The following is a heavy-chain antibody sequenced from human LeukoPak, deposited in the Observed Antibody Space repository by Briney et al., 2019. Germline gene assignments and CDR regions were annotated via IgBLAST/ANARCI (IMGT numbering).Heavy chain of an antibody. CDR2: IYPGDSDT. V-gene: IGHV5-51*01. Sequence: GESLKISCKGSGYSFTSYWIGWVRHMPGKGLEWMGIIYPGDSDTRYSPSFQGQVTISADKSISTAYLQWSSLKASDTAMYYCARSPLRDYDILTGYYKDAFDIWGQGTMVTVSS. J-gene: IGHJ3*02. D-gene: IGHD3-9*01. CDR1: GYSFTSYW. CDR3: ARSPLRDYDILTGYYKDAFDI.